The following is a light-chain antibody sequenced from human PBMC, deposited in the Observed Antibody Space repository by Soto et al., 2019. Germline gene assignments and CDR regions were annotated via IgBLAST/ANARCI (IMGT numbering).Light chain of an antibody. J-gene: IGLJ1*01. Sequence: QSALTQPASVSGSPGQSITISCTGTSSDVGGYNYVSWYQQHPGKAPKLMICEVSNRPSGVSNRFSGSKSGNTASLTISGLQAEDEADYYCSSYTSSSVYVFGTGTKLTVL. CDR3: SSYTSSSVYV. V-gene: IGLV2-14*01. CDR2: EVS. CDR1: SSDVGGYNY.